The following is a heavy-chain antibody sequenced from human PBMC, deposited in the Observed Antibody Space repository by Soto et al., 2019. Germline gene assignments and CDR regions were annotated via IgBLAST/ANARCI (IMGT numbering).Heavy chain of an antibody. D-gene: IGHD3-9*01. CDR1: GVTLPEYE. CDR2: TTPFYGTT. Sequence: SVKVSCNTSGVTLPEYEINLVRQAPGQGLEWSGGTTPFYGTTNYAQKFQGRVTITADESTSTVYMEVSRLTSEETALYYCESGEMEARAVHYDLLTNVGGMVYGLDGWGQGTTVTVSS. CDR3: ESGEMEARAVHYDLLTNVGGMVYGLDG. J-gene: IGHJ6*02. V-gene: IGHV1-69*13.